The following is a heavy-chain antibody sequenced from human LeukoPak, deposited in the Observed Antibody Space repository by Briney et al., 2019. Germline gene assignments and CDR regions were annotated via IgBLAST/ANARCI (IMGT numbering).Heavy chain of an antibody. J-gene: IGHJ3*02. D-gene: IGHD6-19*01. CDR3: ARASSQWLVSRGDFSI. Sequence: ASVKVSCKASGYTFTGYYMHWVRQAPGQRLEWMGWMNPNSGNTGYAQKFQGRVTMTRNTSISTAYMELSSLRSEDTAVYYCARASSQWLVSRGDFSIWGQGTMVTVSS. CDR1: GYTFTGYY. CDR2: MNPNSGNT. V-gene: IGHV1-8*02.